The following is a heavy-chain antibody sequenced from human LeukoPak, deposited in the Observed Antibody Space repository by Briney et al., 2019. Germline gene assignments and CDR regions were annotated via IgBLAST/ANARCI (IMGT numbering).Heavy chain of an antibody. CDR1: GGTFSSYA. CDR3: ASCGGHSSSWFEYYFDY. CDR2: IIPIFGTA. J-gene: IGHJ4*02. V-gene: IGHV1-69*13. D-gene: IGHD6-13*01. Sequence: ASVKVSCKASGGTFSSYAISWVRQAPGQGLEWMGGIIPIFGTANYAQKFQGRVTITADESTSTAYMELSSLRSEDTAVYYCASCGGHSSSWFEYYFDYWGQGTLVTVSS.